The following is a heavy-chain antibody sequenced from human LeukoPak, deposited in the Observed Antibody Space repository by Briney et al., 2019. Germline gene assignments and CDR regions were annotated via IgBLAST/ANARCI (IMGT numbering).Heavy chain of an antibody. CDR2: ISYTGST. D-gene: IGHD2-2*01. Sequence: SETLSLTCTVSGGSISSGDYYWSWVRQPPGKGLEWIGYISYTGSTYYNPSLKSRLSVSVDTSKNQFSLKLTSVTAADTAVYYCARSGLGYCSSTSCFTFDYWGQGTLVTVSS. CDR1: GGSISSGDYY. V-gene: IGHV4-30-4*01. CDR3: ARSGLGYCSSTSCFTFDY. J-gene: IGHJ4*02.